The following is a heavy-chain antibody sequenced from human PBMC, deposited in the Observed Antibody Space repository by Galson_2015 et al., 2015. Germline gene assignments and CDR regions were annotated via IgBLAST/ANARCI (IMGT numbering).Heavy chain of an antibody. J-gene: IGHJ4*02. D-gene: IGHD1-26*01. CDR2: IYSGGSI. CDR1: GFTVSSQF. V-gene: IGHV3-53*01. Sequence: SLRLSCAASGFTVSSQFMSWVRQAPGKGLEWVSIIYSGGSIYYTDSVKGRFIISRDNSKNTLYLQMNSLRAEDTAVYYCAARIVGAPVDYWGQGTLVTASS. CDR3: AARIVGAPVDY.